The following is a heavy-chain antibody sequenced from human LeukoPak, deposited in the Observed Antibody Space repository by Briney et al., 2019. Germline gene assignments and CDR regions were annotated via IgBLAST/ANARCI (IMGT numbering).Heavy chain of an antibody. CDR1: GGSISSGSYY. V-gene: IGHV4-61*02. Sequence: SQTLSLTCTVSGGSISSGSYYWSWIRQPAGKGLEWIGRIYTSGSTNYNPSLKSRVTISVDTSKNQFSLKLSSVTAADTAVYYCARYSSSPGSVGWFDPWGQGTLVTVSS. D-gene: IGHD6-6*01. CDR3: ARYSSSPGSVGWFDP. J-gene: IGHJ5*02. CDR2: IYTSGST.